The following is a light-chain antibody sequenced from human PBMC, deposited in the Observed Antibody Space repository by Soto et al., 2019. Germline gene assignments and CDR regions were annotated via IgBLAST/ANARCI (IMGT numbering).Light chain of an antibody. CDR2: EVS. CDR3: SSYTSSSTPYV. Sequence: QSVLTQPASVSGSPGQSITISCTGTSSDVGGYNYVSWYQQHPGKAPTLMIYEVSNQPSGVSNRFSGSKSGNTASLTISGLQAEDEADYYCSSYTSSSTPYVFGTGTKVTVL. CDR1: SSDVGGYNY. V-gene: IGLV2-14*01. J-gene: IGLJ1*01.